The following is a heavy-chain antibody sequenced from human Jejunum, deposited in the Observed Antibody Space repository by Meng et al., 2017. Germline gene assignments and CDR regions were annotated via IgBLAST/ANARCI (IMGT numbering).Heavy chain of an antibody. CDR1: GGSITSHPYY. D-gene: IGHD2-8*01. Sequence: QLQLQESGPGLVKPSETLSLTCTVSGGSITSHPYYWAWIRHPPGKGLEWIGSAYYSGSTYYNPSLRSRVTISVDTSKNQFSLRLSSVTASDTALYYCARNCTNTMCSPRGFDDLCQRSLVTVSS. CDR3: ARNCTNTMCSPRGFDD. V-gene: IGHV4-39*01. J-gene: IGHJ4*02. CDR2: AYYSGST.